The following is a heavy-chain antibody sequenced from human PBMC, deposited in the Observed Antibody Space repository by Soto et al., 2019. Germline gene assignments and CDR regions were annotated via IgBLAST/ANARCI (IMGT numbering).Heavy chain of an antibody. Sequence: GGSLRLSCAASGFTFSSYAMSWVRQAPGKGLEWVSAISGSGGSTYYADSVKGRFTISRDNSKNTLYLQMNSLRAEDTAVYYCAKSTRETYYDILTGSSLGYYGMDVWGQGTTVTVSS. D-gene: IGHD3-9*01. J-gene: IGHJ6*02. CDR1: GFTFSSYA. V-gene: IGHV3-23*01. CDR2: ISGSGGST. CDR3: AKSTRETYYDILTGSSLGYYGMDV.